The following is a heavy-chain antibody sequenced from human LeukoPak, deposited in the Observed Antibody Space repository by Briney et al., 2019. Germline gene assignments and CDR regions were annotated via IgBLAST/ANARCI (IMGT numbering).Heavy chain of an antibody. CDR2: ISNSGST. J-gene: IGHJ3*02. V-gene: IGHV4-59*01. CDR1: GGSISSYY. CDR3: VRLQPNTGEWAFDI. Sequence: SETLSLTCTVSGGSISSYYWSWIRQPPGEGLEWIGYISNSGSTNYNPSLKSRVTISVDTSKDQLSLKLSSVTAADTAVYHCVRLQPNTGEWAFDIWGQGTMVSVSS. D-gene: IGHD1-1*01.